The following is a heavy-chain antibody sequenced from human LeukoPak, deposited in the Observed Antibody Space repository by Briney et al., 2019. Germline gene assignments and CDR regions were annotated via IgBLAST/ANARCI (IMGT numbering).Heavy chain of an antibody. D-gene: IGHD6-19*01. CDR2: ISSNGGST. Sequence: GGSLRLSCAASGFTFSSYAMHWVRQALGKRLEYVSAISSNGGSTYYANSVKGRFTISRDNSKNTLYLQMGSLRAEDMAVYYCARDLIRYSSGPPGYWGQGTLVTVSS. J-gene: IGHJ4*02. V-gene: IGHV3-64*01. CDR3: ARDLIRYSSGPPGY. CDR1: GFTFSSYA.